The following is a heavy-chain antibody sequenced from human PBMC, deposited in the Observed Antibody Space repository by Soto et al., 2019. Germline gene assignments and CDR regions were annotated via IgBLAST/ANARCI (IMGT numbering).Heavy chain of an antibody. V-gene: IGHV2-5*02. CDR2: IYWDDDK. Sequence: QITLKESGPMLVKPTQTLTLTCTFSGFSLSSSGVSVGWIRQPPGKALEWLAHIYWDDDKRYSPSLKNRLIITKDTSKNQVILTMTDMDPVDTATFYCTHSSRYSAFYFWGQGTMVAVSS. CDR1: GFSLSSSGVS. D-gene: IGHD2-15*01. J-gene: IGHJ3*01. CDR3: THSSRYSAFYF.